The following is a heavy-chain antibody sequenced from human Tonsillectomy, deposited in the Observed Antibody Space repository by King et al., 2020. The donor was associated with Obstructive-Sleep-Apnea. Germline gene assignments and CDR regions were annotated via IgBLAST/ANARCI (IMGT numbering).Heavy chain of an antibody. Sequence: QLVQSGGEVKKPGASVKVSCKAFGYRFTSHGINWVRQAPGQGIEWVGGISGDNGNRKEAQKFQGRVIITTDTSTSTAYMVLKSLRSDDTAVYYCARDQGGDDFPSYFDYWGQGTLVTVSS. CDR2: ISGDNGNR. V-gene: IGHV1-18*04. CDR1: GYRFTSHG. CDR3: ARDQGGDDFPSYFDY. J-gene: IGHJ4*02. D-gene: IGHD2-21*02.